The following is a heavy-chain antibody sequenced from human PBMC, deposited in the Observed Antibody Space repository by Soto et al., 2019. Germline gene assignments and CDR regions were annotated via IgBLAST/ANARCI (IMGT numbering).Heavy chain of an antibody. V-gene: IGHV4-31*03. CDR3: ARAKFNRGVMDQFDY. Sequence: SETLSLTCTVSGDSISSRNSYWTWIRQHPGKGLEWIGYISYSGRTYYYTSLKSRVTISVDTSKNQFSLKLSSVTAADTAVYYCARAKFNRGVMDQFDYWGQGALVTVSS. CDR2: ISYSGRT. CDR1: GDSISSRNSY. J-gene: IGHJ4*02. D-gene: IGHD3-10*01.